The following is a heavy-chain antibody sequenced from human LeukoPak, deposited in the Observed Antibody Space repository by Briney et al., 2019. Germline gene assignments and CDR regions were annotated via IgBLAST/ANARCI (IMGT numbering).Heavy chain of an antibody. V-gene: IGHV3-48*04. J-gene: IGHJ4*02. Sequence: GGSLRLSCTASGFTFSSQTMNWVRQAPGKGLEWVSYISSTSSVIYYADSVKGRFTISRDNAKNSLYLQMNSLRAEDTALYHCARGGVVPAALLDYWGQGTLVTVSS. CDR3: ARGGVVPAALLDY. D-gene: IGHD2-2*02. CDR2: ISSTSSVI. CDR1: GFTFSSQT.